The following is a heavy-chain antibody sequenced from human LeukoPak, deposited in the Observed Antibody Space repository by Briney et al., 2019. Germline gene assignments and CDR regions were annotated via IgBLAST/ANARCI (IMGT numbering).Heavy chain of an antibody. CDR1: GYTFTSYD. V-gene: IGHV1-8*01. D-gene: IGHD5-18*01. J-gene: IGHJ6*02. CDR3: ARLVDTAMEWYYYGMDV. CDR2: MNPNSGNT. Sequence: ASVKVSCKASGYTFTSYDINWVRQATGQGLEWMGWMNPNSGNTGYAQKFQGRVTMTRNTSISTAYMELSSLRSEDTAVYCCARLVDTAMEWYYYGMDVWGQGTTVTVSS.